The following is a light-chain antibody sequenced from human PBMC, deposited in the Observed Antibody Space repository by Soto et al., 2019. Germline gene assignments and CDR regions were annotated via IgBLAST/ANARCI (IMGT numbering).Light chain of an antibody. CDR1: QSISIY. J-gene: IGKJ1*01. CDR3: QQSYNIPRAT. CDR2: AAS. Sequence: DIQMTQSPSSLSASVGDRVTITCRASQSISIYLIWYQQKPGKAPKVLIYAASSLQRGVPPRFSGSGSGTDFTLTISSLQPEDFATYFCQQSYNIPRATFGQGTKVDTK. V-gene: IGKV1-39*01.